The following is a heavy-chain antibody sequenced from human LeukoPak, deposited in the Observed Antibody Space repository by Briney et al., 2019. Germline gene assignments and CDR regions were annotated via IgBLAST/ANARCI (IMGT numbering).Heavy chain of an antibody. CDR2: IRSKAYGGTT. CDR3: TRDTYSGSYYFGY. V-gene: IGHV3-49*03. Sequence: LSLTCAVSGYSISSGYYWGWIRQPPGKGLEWVGFIRSKAYGGTTEYAASVKGRFTISRDDSKSIAYLQMNSLKTEDTAVYYCTRDTYSGSYYFGYWGQGALVTASS. J-gene: IGHJ4*02. CDR1: GYSISSGYY. D-gene: IGHD1-26*01.